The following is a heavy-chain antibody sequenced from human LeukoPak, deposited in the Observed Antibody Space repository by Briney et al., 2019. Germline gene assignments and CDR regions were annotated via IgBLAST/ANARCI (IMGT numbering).Heavy chain of an antibody. Sequence: GGSLRLSCAASGFTFSSYGMPWVRQAPGKGLEWVAVIWYNGSNKYYADSVKGRFTISRDNSKSTLYLQMNSLRAEDTAVYYCARDGYDSSGYYYDYWGQGTLVTVPS. J-gene: IGHJ4*02. V-gene: IGHV3-33*01. CDR1: GFTFSSYG. CDR3: ARDGYDSSGYYYDY. D-gene: IGHD3-22*01. CDR2: IWYNGSNK.